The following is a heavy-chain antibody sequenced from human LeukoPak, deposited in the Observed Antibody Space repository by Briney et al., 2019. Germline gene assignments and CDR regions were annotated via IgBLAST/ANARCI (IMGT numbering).Heavy chain of an antibody. D-gene: IGHD3-10*01. CDR1: GGSFSGYY. Sequence: PSETLSLTCAVYGGSFSGYYWSWIRQPPGKGLEWIGEINHSGRTNYNPSLKSRVTISVDTSKNQFSLKLSSVTAADTAVYYCARVLGRFGLPHDAFDIWGLGTVVTVSS. J-gene: IGHJ3*02. V-gene: IGHV4-34*01. CDR3: ARVLGRFGLPHDAFDI. CDR2: INHSGRT.